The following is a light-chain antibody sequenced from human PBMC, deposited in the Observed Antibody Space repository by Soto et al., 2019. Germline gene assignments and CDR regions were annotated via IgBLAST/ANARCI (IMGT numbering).Light chain of an antibody. CDR3: QQSYSTPPT. V-gene: IGKV1-39*01. CDR2: AAS. Sequence: DIQMTQSPSSLSASVGDRVTITCRASQSISSYLNWYKQKPGKAPKLLIYAASSLQSGVPSRFSGSGSGTDFTLTIISLQPEVFATYYCQQSYSTPPTFGQGTKLEIK. J-gene: IGKJ2*01. CDR1: QSISSY.